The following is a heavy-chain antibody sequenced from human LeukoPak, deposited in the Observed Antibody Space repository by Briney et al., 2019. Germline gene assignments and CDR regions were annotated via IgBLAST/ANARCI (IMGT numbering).Heavy chain of an antibody. CDR2: INHSGST. J-gene: IGHJ4*02. CDR3: ARGRPHWGYGYYFDY. D-gene: IGHD3-16*01. Sequence: SETLSLTSAVYGGSFSGYYWSWIPQPPGKGLEWIGEINHSGSTNYNPSLKSRVTISVDTSKNQFSLKLSSVTAADTAVYYCARGRPHWGYGYYFDYWGQGTLVTVSS. CDR1: GGSFSGYY. V-gene: IGHV4-34*01.